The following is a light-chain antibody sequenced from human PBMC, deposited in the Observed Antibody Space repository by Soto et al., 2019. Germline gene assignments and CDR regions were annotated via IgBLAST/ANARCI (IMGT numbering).Light chain of an antibody. CDR1: SSDVGGYNY. J-gene: IGLJ2*01. V-gene: IGLV2-8*01. CDR2: EVS. Sequence: QSALTQPPSASGSTGRSVTISCTGSSSDVGGYNYVSWYQQHPGKAPKLMISEVSKRPSGVPDRFSGSKSGNTASLTVSGLQAEDVADYYCSSFAGNNNLVFGGGTKVTVL. CDR3: SSFAGNNNLV.